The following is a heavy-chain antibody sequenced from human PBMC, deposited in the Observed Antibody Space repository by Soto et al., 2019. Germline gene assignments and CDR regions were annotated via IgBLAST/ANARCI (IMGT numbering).Heavy chain of an antibody. CDR1: GYSISSSNW. CDR2: IYYSGST. D-gene: IGHD5-12*01. CDR3: ARSAVAMTSVAYFDD. J-gene: IGHJ4*02. Sequence: QVQLQESGPGLVKPSDTLSLTCAVSGYSISSSNWWGWLRQPPGKGLEWIGYIYYSGSTYYNPSLKSRVTMSVDTSKNPFSLKLSSVTAVDTAVYYCARSAVAMTSVAYFDDWGQGTLVTVSS. V-gene: IGHV4-28*01.